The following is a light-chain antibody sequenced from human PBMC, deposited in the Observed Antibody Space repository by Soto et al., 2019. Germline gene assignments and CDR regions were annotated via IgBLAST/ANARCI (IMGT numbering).Light chain of an antibody. CDR1: SSDVGGYNY. Sequence: SVLTQPASVSGSLGQSITISCTGTSSDVGGYNYVSWYQQHPGKAPKLMIYEVSNRPSGVSTRFSGSKSGNTASLTISGLQAEDEADYFCSSYTSTISLGVFGTGTKVTVL. CDR3: SSYTSTISLGV. V-gene: IGLV2-14*01. CDR2: EVS. J-gene: IGLJ1*01.